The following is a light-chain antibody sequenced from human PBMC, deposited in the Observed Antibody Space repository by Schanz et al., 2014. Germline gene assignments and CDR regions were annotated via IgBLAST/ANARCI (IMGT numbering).Light chain of an antibody. CDR3: SSYTSSSTPRWV. Sequence: QSALTQPASVSGSPGQSITISCTGTCSDVGTSNLLSWYQQHPGKAPKLMIYDVTNRPSGVSDRFSGSQSGNTASLTISGLQAEDEAEYYCSSYTSSSTPRWVFGGGTKLTVL. CDR1: CSDVGTSNL. CDR2: DVT. J-gene: IGLJ3*02. V-gene: IGLV2-14*02.